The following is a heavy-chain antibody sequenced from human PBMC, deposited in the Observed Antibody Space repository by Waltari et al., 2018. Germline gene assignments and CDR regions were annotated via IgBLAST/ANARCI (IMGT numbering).Heavy chain of an antibody. D-gene: IGHD6-13*01. CDR2: IYYSGST. CDR3: ARREIAAADHFDY. V-gene: IGHV4-39*01. J-gene: IGHJ4*02. Sequence: QLQLQESGPGLVKPSETLSLTCTVSGGSISSSRYYWGWFRQPPGKGLEWIGSIYYSGSTYYNPSLKSRVTISVDTSKNQFSLKLSSVTAADTAVYYCARREIAAADHFDYWGQGTLVTVSS. CDR1: GGSISSSRYY.